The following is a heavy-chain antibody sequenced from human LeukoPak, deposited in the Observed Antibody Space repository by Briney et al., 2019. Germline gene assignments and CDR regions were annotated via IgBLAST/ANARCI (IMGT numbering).Heavy chain of an antibody. CDR2: ISSSSSYI. CDR3: AREWIQLWFDALDI. D-gene: IGHD5-18*01. V-gene: IGHV3-21*01. Sequence: GGSLRLSCAASGFTFSSYSMNWVRQAPGKGLEWVSSISSSSSYIYYADSVKGRFTISRDNAKNSLYLQMNSLRAEDTAVYYCAREWIQLWFDALDIWGQGTMVTVSS. CDR1: GFTFSSYS. J-gene: IGHJ3*02.